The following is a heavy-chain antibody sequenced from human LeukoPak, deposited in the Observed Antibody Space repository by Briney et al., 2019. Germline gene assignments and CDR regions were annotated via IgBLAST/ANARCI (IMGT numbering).Heavy chain of an antibody. CDR3: AKGRISPDS. D-gene: IGHD3-3*02. Sequence: GGSLRLSCAVFGFTFNSDGMSWVRQAPGKGLEWVSGIGGSGGSTYYADSVKGRFTISRDNSKNMLYLQMNSLRVEDTALYYCAKGRISPDSWVQGTLVTVSS. V-gene: IGHV3-23*01. CDR2: IGGSGGST. J-gene: IGHJ4*02. CDR1: GFTFNSDG.